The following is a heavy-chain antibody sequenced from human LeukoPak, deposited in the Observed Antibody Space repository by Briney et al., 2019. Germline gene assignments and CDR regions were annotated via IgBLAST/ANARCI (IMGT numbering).Heavy chain of an antibody. Sequence: GGSLRLSCAASGFTFSSYAMSWVRQAPGKGLEWVSAISGSGGSTYYADSVKGRFTISRDNSKNTLYLQMNSLRAEDAAVYYCAKDMGIQLWLQDYYYMDVWGKGTTVTVSS. CDR3: AKDMGIQLWLQDYYYMDV. J-gene: IGHJ6*03. CDR1: GFTFSSYA. D-gene: IGHD5-18*01. V-gene: IGHV3-23*01. CDR2: ISGSGGST.